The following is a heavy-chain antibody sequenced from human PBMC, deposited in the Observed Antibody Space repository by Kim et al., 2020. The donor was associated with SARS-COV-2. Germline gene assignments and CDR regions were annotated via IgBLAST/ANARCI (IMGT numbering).Heavy chain of an antibody. V-gene: IGHV1-18*04. CDR1: GYMFTSYG. J-gene: IGHJ4*02. Sequence: ASVKVSCKACGYMFTSYGFSWVRQAPGQGLEWLGWISARDGGTKYGQKVQGRVIMTTDTSTNTAYMELWSLRSDDTAMYYCARGAYGDVPFDYWGQGTLV. CDR3: ARGAYGDVPFDY. D-gene: IGHD4-17*01. CDR2: ISARDGGT.